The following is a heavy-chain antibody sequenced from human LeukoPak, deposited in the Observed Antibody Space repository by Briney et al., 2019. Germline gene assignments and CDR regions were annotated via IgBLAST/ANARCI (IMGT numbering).Heavy chain of an antibody. J-gene: IGHJ6*02. Sequence: KASETLSLTCAVYGGSFSGYYWSWIRQPPGKGLEWIGEINHSGSTNYNPSLKSRVTISVDTSKNQFSLKLSSVTAADTAVYYCARGASLLEWLFTGYGMDVWSQGTTVTVSS. CDR1: GGSFSGYY. CDR2: INHSGST. V-gene: IGHV4-34*01. CDR3: ARGASLLEWLFTGYGMDV. D-gene: IGHD3-3*01.